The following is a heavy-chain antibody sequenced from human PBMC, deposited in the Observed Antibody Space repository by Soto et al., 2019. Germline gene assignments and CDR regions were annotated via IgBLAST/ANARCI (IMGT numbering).Heavy chain of an antibody. Sequence: SVKVSCKASGGTFSTFGISWVRQAPGQGLEWMGGIIPFFGTAGYSQKFEDRITITADESTNTVYMDLRSLTSEDTAIYYCAKSAPMDAGDKYYYDFWGQGALVTVSS. J-gene: IGHJ4*02. V-gene: IGHV1-69*13. CDR1: GGTFSTFG. D-gene: IGHD4-17*01. CDR2: IIPFFGTA. CDR3: AKSAPMDAGDKYYYDF.